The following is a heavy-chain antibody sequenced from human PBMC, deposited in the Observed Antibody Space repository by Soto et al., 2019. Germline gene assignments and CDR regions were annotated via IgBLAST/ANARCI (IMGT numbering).Heavy chain of an antibody. CDR1: GGSFSGYY. J-gene: IGHJ4*02. CDR3: ARGRDIVVVPAAILDY. CDR2: INHSGST. V-gene: IGHV4-34*01. D-gene: IGHD2-2*01. Sequence: QVQLQQWGAGLLKPSETLSLTCAVYGGSFSGYYWSWIRQPPGKGLEWIGEINHSGSTNYNPSLKSRVTIPVDTSKNQFSLKLSSVTAADTAVYYCARGRDIVVVPAAILDYWGQGTLVTVSS.